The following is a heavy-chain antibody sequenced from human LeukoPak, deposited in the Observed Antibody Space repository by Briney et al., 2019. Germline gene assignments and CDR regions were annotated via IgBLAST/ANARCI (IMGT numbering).Heavy chain of an antibody. CDR3: ARDGTDSSSWANWFDP. Sequence: SETLSLTCAVSGGSISSSNWWSWVRQPPGKGLEWIGEIYHSGSTNYNPSLKSRVTISVDKSKNQFSLKLSSVTAADTAVYYCARDGTDSSSWANWFDPWGQGTLVTVSS. D-gene: IGHD6-13*01. CDR2: IYHSGST. V-gene: IGHV4-4*02. CDR1: GGSISSSNW. J-gene: IGHJ5*02.